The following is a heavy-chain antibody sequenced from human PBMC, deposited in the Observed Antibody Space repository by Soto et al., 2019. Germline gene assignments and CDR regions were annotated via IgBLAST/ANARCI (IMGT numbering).Heavy chain of an antibody. V-gene: IGHV5-51*01. CDR3: ARQENYDSSGYYYPGAFDI. CDR1: GYSFTSYW. J-gene: IGHJ3*02. D-gene: IGHD3-22*01. CDR2: IYPGDSDT. Sequence: PGESLKISCKGSGYSFTSYWVGWVRQMPGKGLEWMGIIYPGDSDTRYSPSFQGQVTISADKSISTAYLQWSSLKASDTAMYYCARQENYDSSGYYYPGAFDIWGQGTMVTVSS.